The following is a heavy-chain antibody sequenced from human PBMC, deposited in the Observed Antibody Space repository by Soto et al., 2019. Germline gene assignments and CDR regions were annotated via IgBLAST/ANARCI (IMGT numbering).Heavy chain of an antibody. CDR1: GYSFTSYG. J-gene: IGHJ6*02. Sequence: QVHLVQSGAEVRKPGASVKVSCKASGYSFTSYGISWVRQAPGQGVEWMGRISTDNGNTNYAHNLQGRVSMTIDPTTSTAYMDLWSFGSDDTAVYYCARDVPDTSLFFYYYGMDVWGQGTTVTVSS. CDR2: ISTDNGNT. V-gene: IGHV1-18*01. D-gene: IGHD2-21*01. CDR3: ARDVPDTSLFFYYYGMDV.